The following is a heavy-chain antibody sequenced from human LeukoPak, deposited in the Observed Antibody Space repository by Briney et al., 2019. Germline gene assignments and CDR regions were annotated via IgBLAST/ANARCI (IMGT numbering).Heavy chain of an antibody. J-gene: IGHJ5*01. CDR1: GYTFTTYA. CDR2: INTNTGNP. D-gene: IGHD3-16*02. CDR3: ARAYQPLGGLSFPDS. Sequence: ASVKVSCTASGYTFTTYAMSWVRQAPGQGLEWMGWINTNTGNPAYAQGFTGRFVFSLDTSVSTAYLQISSLKAEDTAVYYCARAYQPLGGLSFPDSWGQGTLVTVSS. V-gene: IGHV7-4-1*02.